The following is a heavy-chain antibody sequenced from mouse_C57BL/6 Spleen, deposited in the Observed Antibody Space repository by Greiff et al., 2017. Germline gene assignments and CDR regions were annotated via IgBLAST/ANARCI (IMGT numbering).Heavy chain of an antibody. V-gene: IGHV1-52*01. Sequence: VQLQQPGAELVRPGSSVKLSCKASGYTFTSYWMHWVKQRPIQGLEWIGNIDPSDSETHYNQKFKDKATLTVDKSSSTAYMQLSSLTSEDSAVYYCARSGYYDYDAGYFDVWGTGTTVTVSS. CDR2: IDPSDSET. D-gene: IGHD2-4*01. CDR3: ARSGYYDYDAGYFDV. CDR1: GYTFTSYW. J-gene: IGHJ1*03.